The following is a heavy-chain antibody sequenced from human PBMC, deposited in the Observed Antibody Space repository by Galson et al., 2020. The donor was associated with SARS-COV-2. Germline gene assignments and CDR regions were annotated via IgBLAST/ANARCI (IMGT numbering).Heavy chain of an antibody. J-gene: IGHJ6*02. V-gene: IGHV1-18*01. D-gene: IGHD6-13*01. CDR1: GYTFTSYG. CDR2: ISADKGNT. Sequence: GESLKISCQASGYTFTSYGISWVRQAPGQGLEWMGGISADKGNTNYAQKLQGRVTMTTDTSTSTGYMELRSLRSDDTAVYYCARDLGIAAAGTSPNYYGMDVWCQGTTVTVSS. CDR3: ARDLGIAAAGTSPNYYGMDV.